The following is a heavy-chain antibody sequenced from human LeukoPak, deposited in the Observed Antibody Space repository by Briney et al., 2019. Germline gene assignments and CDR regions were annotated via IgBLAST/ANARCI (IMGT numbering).Heavy chain of an antibody. CDR2: IIPILGIA. J-gene: IGHJ6*02. V-gene: IGHV1-69*04. CDR3: ARRGFYDFWSGYQTGYYYYGMDV. Sequence: ASVKVSCKASGGTFSSYAISWVRQAPGQGLEWMGRIIPILGIANYAQKFQGRVTMTRNTSISTAYMELSSLRSEDTAVYYCARRGFYDFWSGYQTGYYYYGMDVWGQGTTVTVSS. D-gene: IGHD3-3*01. CDR1: GGTFSSYA.